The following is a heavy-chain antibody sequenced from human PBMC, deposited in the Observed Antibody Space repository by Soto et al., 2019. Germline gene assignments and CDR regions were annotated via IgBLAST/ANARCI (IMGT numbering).Heavy chain of an antibody. D-gene: IGHD4-17*01. J-gene: IGHJ6*03. V-gene: IGHV4-59*01. CDR1: GGSISSYY. Sequence: SETLSLTCTVSGGSISSYYWSWIRQPPGKGLECIGYIYYSGSTNYNPSLKSRVTISVDTSKNQFSLKLSSVTAADTAVYYCARGDYGDSNYYYYYMDVWGKGTTVTVSS. CDR3: ARGDYGDSNYYYYYMDV. CDR2: IYYSGST.